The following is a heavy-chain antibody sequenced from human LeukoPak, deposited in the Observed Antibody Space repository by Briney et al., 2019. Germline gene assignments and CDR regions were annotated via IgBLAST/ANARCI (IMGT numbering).Heavy chain of an antibody. V-gene: IGHV3-23*01. J-gene: IGHJ4*02. CDR1: GFTFSSYA. CDR3: AKGSIADYDFWSGYYTHYFDY. CDR2: ISGSGGST. D-gene: IGHD3-3*01. Sequence: GGSLRLSCAASGFTFSSYAMSWVRQAPGKGLEWVSAISGSGGSTYYADSVKGRFTISRDNSKNTLYLQMNSLRAEDTAVYYCAKGSIADYDFWSGYYTHYFDYWGQGTLVTVST.